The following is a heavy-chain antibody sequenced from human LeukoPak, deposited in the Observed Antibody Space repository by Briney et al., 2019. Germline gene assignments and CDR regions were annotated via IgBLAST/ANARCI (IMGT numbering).Heavy chain of an antibody. CDR2: MYHSGST. J-gene: IGHJ3*02. D-gene: IGHD1-26*01. CDR3: ARAGRWEGRPHAFDI. V-gene: IGHV4-38-2*02. CDR1: GYSISSGHY. Sequence: SETLSLTCTVSGYSISSGHYWGWIRQPPGKGLEWIGSMYHSGSTYYNPPLKSRVTISEDTSKNQFSLKLRSVTAADTAVYYCARAGRWEGRPHAFDIWGQGTMVAVSS.